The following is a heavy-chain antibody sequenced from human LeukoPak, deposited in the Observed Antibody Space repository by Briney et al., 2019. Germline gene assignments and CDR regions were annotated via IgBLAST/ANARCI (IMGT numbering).Heavy chain of an antibody. CDR1: GFTFSTYS. D-gene: IGHD3-9*01. J-gene: IGHJ4*02. CDR2: TTSSSSYI. Sequence: GGSLRLSCAASGFTFSTYSMNWVRQAPGKGLEWVSYTTSSSSYIYYAASVKGRFTISRDNAKNSLYPQMNSLRAEDTALYYCARDLSILTGYLLDYWGQGTLVTVSS. V-gene: IGHV3-21*01. CDR3: ARDLSILTGYLLDY.